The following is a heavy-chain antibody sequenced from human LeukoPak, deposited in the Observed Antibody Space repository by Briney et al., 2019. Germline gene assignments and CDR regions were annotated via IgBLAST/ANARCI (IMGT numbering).Heavy chain of an antibody. CDR2: IYYSGST. CDR3: ARWGIYGDSRNWYFDL. Sequence: SETLSLTCTVSGGSIGSSSYYWGWIRQPPGKGLEWIGSIYYSGSTYCNPSLKSRVSISVDTSKNQFSLKLSSVTAADTAVYYCARWGIYGDSRNWYFDLWGRGTLVTVS. V-gene: IGHV4-39*07. J-gene: IGHJ2*01. CDR1: GGSIGSSSYY. D-gene: IGHD4-17*01.